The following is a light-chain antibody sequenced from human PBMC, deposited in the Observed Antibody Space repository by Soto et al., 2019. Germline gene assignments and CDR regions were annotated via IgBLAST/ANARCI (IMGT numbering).Light chain of an antibody. CDR3: QQYYSYPLT. J-gene: IGKJ5*01. CDR2: AAS. CDR1: QTISSW. Sequence: DIQMTQSPSTLSGSVGDRVTITCRASQTISSWLAWYQQKPGKAPNLLIYAASTLQSGVPSRFSGSESGTDFTLTISCLQSEDFATYYCQQYYSYPLTFGQGTRLEIK. V-gene: IGKV1-5*01.